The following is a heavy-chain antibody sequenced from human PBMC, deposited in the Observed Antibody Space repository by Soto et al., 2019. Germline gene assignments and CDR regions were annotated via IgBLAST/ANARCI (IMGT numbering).Heavy chain of an antibody. Sequence: SETLSLTCAVSGGSVSTSNWWTWVRQPPGMGLEWVGEIHYSGSTNYNPALKSRLIISSDKSKNQFSLKLSSVTAADTAVYYCATRSGVCYWGQGVLGTVSS. CDR3: ATRSGVCY. V-gene: IGHV4-4*02. CDR1: GGSVSTSNW. CDR2: IHYSGST. D-gene: IGHD2-8*01. J-gene: IGHJ4*02.